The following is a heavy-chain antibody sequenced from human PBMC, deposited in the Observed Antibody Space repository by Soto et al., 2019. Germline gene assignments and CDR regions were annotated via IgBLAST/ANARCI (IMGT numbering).Heavy chain of an antibody. CDR1: GFTFSTHA. D-gene: IGHD1-26*01. Sequence: DVQLLESGGGLVRPGGSLRLSCTASGFTFSTHAMTWVRQAPGKGLEWVLGISGSGDRTFSADSVTGRFTISRDNSKNTLYLQMNSLRVEDTAVYYCAKGIRGSYSVDYWGQGALVTVSS. CDR2: ISGSGDRT. CDR3: AKGIRGSYSVDY. V-gene: IGHV3-23*01. J-gene: IGHJ4*02.